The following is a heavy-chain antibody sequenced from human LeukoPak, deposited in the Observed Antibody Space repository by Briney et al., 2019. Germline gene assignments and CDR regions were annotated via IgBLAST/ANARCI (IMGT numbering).Heavy chain of an antibody. J-gene: IGHJ4*02. Sequence: SETLSLTCTVSGGSISSSDYYWDWIRQPPGKGLEWIGSIHYSGNTYYNPSLKSRVTISVDTSKNQFSLRLSFVTAADTAVYYCARYPTAMVSFDYWGQGTLVTVSS. D-gene: IGHD5-18*01. CDR1: GGSISSSDYY. V-gene: IGHV4-39*01. CDR2: IHYSGNT. CDR3: ARYPTAMVSFDY.